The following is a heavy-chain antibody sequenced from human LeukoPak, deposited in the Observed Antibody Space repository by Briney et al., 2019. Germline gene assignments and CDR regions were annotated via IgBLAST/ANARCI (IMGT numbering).Heavy chain of an antibody. Sequence: SETLSLTCAVYGGSFSGYYWSWIRQPPGKGLEWIGEINHSGSTNYNPSLKSRVTISVDTSKNQFSLKLSSVTAADTAVYYCARSSSWYVRTFDYWGQGTLVTVSS. CDR3: ARSSSWYVRTFDY. J-gene: IGHJ4*02. D-gene: IGHD6-13*01. CDR2: INHSGST. CDR1: GGSFSGYY. V-gene: IGHV4-34*01.